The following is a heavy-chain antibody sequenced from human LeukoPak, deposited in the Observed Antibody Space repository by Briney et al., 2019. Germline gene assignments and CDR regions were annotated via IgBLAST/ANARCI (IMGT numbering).Heavy chain of an antibody. V-gene: IGHV3-73*01. CDR2: IRSKANSYAT. CDR3: TRESRRAVPAATYYYYYGMDV. Sequence: PGGSLRLSCAASGFTFSGSAMHWVRQASGKGLEWVGRIRSKANSYATAYAASVKGRFTIFRDDSKNTAYLQMNSLKTEDTAVYYCTRESRRAVPAATYYYYYGMDVWGQGTTVTVSS. J-gene: IGHJ6*02. D-gene: IGHD2-2*01. CDR1: GFTFSGSA.